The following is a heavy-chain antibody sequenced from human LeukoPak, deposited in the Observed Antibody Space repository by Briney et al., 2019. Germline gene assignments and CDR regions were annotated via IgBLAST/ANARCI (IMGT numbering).Heavy chain of an antibody. CDR2: MNPNSGNT. CDR1: GYTFTSYD. Sequence: ASVKVSCKASGYTFTSYDINWVRQATGQGLEWMGWMNPNSGNTGYAQKFQGRVTMIRNTSISTAYMELSSLRSEDTAVYYCARVTSQWLVVYYYYYMDVWGKGTTVTVSS. J-gene: IGHJ6*03. CDR3: ARVTSQWLVVYYYYYMDV. V-gene: IGHV1-8*01. D-gene: IGHD6-19*01.